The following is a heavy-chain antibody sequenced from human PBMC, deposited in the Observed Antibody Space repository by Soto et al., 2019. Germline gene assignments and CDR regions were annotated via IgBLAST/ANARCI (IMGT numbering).Heavy chain of an antibody. V-gene: IGHV1-18*01. J-gene: IGHJ3*02. Sequence: QVQLVQSGAEVKRPGASVKLSCKASGYTFTTYSLTWVRQAPGQGLEWMGWISPYIGNRDYALRFQDRLTMTTDTSTSTAYMDLGSLKSDDTAFYYCARSRMIRGAPSAFDIWGQGTLVTVSS. D-gene: IGHD3-10*01. CDR1: GYTFTTYS. CDR3: ARSRMIRGAPSAFDI. CDR2: ISPYIGNR.